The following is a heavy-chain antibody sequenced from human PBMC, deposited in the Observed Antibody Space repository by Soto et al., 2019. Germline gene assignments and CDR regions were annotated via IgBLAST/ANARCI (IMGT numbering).Heavy chain of an antibody. CDR1: GFTFSSYA. CDR2: ISYDGSNK. CDR3: ARDLVDSSGWYYWFDP. D-gene: IGHD6-19*01. Sequence: LRLSCAASGFTFSSYAMHWVRQAPGKGLEWVAVISYDGSNKYYADSVKGRFTISRDNSKNTLYLQMNSLRAEDTAVYYCARDLVDSSGWYYWFDPWGQGTLVTVSS. V-gene: IGHV3-30-3*01. J-gene: IGHJ5*02.